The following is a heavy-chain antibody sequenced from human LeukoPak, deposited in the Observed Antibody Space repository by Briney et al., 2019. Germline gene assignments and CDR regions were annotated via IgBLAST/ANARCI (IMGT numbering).Heavy chain of an antibody. Sequence: GGSLRLSCAASGFTFSTYSMNWVRQAPGKGLEWVSYIDTGTSTIYYADSVKGRFTISKDNAKNSLYLQMNSLKTEDTAVYYCTKEGLHGDLDYWGQGTLVTVSS. CDR3: TKEGLHGDLDY. J-gene: IGHJ4*02. V-gene: IGHV3-48*01. D-gene: IGHD4-17*01. CDR2: IDTGTSTI. CDR1: GFTFSTYS.